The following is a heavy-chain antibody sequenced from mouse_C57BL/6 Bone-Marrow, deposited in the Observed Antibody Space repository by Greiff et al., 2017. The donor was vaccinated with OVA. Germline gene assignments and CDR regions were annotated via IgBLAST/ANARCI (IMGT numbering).Heavy chain of an antibody. V-gene: IGHV1-19*01. CDR2: INPYNGGT. CDR3: ARYTTVVATYWYFDV. D-gene: IGHD1-1*01. J-gene: IGHJ1*03. CDR1: GYTFTDYY. Sequence: EVQLQQSGPVLVKPGASVKMSCKASGYTFTDYYMNWVKQSPGKSLEWIGVINPYNGGTSYNQKFKGKATLTVDKSSSTAYMELNSLTSEDSAVYYCARYTTVVATYWYFDVWGTGTTVTVSS.